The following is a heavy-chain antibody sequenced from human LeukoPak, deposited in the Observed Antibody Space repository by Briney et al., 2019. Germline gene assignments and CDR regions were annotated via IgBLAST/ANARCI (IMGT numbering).Heavy chain of an antibody. CDR1: GGSISSGSYY. D-gene: IGHD1-26*01. Sequence: PSETLSLTCTVSGGSISSGSYYWSWIRQPAGKGLEWIGRIYTSGSTEYNASLKSRVTISLDTSKNQFSLKVSSVTAADTAIYYCARIRHSGSPNEPGKFAYWGQGTLVTVSS. CDR3: ARIRHSGSPNEPGKFAY. V-gene: IGHV4-61*02. J-gene: IGHJ4*02. CDR2: IYTSGST.